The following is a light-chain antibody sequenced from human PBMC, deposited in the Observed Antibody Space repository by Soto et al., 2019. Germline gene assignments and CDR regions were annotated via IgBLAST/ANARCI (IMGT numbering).Light chain of an antibody. Sequence: EIVLTQSPGTLSLSPGERPTLSCRASQSVSSSYLAWYQQKPGQAPRLLIYGASNRATGIPDRFSGSGSGTDFTLTISSLQSEDFAVYYCQQYNNWPRTFGQGTKVDIK. CDR3: QQYNNWPRT. CDR1: QSVSSSY. V-gene: IGKV3-20*01. J-gene: IGKJ1*01. CDR2: GAS.